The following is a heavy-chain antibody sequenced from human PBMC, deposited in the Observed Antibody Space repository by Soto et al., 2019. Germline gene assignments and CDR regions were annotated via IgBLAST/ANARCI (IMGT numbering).Heavy chain of an antibody. CDR2: ISYDGSNK. J-gene: IGHJ6*02. CDR3: AKDLGIAGAYYYGMDV. D-gene: IGHD1-26*01. V-gene: IGHV3-30*18. Sequence: GGSLRFSCAASGFTFSSYGMHWVRQAPGKGLEWVAVISYDGSNKYYADSVKGRFTISRDNSKNTLYLQMNSLRAEDTAVYYCAKDLGIAGAYYYGMDVWGQGTTVTVSS. CDR1: GFTFSSYG.